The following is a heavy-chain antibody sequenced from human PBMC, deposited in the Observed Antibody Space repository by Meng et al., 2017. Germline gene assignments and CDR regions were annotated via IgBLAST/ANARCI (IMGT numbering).Heavy chain of an antibody. J-gene: IGHJ4*02. V-gene: IGHV4-34*01. Sequence: QLQQGGAGLLKPSETLSLPCAVYGGSFSGYYWSWIRQPPGKGLEWIGEINHSGSTNYNPSLKSRVTISVDTSKNQFSLKLSSVTATDTAVYYCARRGIAARPFYYWGQGTLVTVSS. D-gene: IGHD6-6*01. CDR2: INHSGST. CDR1: GGSFSGYY. CDR3: ARRGIAARPFYY.